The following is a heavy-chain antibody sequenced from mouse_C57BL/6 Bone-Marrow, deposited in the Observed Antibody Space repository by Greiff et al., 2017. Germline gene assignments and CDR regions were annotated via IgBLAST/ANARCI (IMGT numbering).Heavy chain of an antibody. J-gene: IGHJ3*01. CDR2: IDPSDSYT. V-gene: IGHV1-50*01. D-gene: IGHD2-5*01. CDR1: GYTFTSYW. CDR3: ARRGSYYSNYVFAY. Sequence: VQLQQPGAELVKPGASVKLSCKASGYTFTSYWMQWVKQRPGQGLEWIGEIDPSDSYTNYNQKFKGKATLTVDTSSSTAYMQLSSLTSEDSAVYYCARRGSYYSNYVFAYWGQGTLVTVSA.